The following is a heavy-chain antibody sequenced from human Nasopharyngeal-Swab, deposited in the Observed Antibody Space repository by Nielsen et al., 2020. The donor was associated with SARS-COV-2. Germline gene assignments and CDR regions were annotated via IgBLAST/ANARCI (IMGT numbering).Heavy chain of an antibody. D-gene: IGHD5-12*01. CDR3: AKDPLYSGYDLRYYFDY. CDR2: ISYDGSNK. CDR1: GFTFSSYG. J-gene: IGHJ4*02. V-gene: IGHV3-30*18. Sequence: GGSLRLSCAASGFTFSSYGMHWARQAPGKGLEWVAVISYDGSNKYYADSVKGRFTISRDNSKNTLYLQMNSLRAEDTAVYYCAKDPLYSGYDLRYYFDYWGQGTLVTVSS.